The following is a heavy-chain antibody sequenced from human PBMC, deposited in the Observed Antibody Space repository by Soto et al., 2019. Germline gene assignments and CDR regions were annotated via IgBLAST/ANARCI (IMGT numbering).Heavy chain of an antibody. CDR2: INQDGSLK. CDR3: ARNIVVEVAEVAAKTDAFDI. Sequence: GGSLRLSCAASGLTFSTYWMTWVRQAPGKGLEWVANINQDGSLKYYADSAKGRFTISRDNARNSLYLQMNSLRDEDTAVYYCARNIVVEVAEVAAKTDAFDIWGQGTMVTVSS. J-gene: IGHJ3*02. D-gene: IGHD2-15*01. CDR1: GLTFSTYW. V-gene: IGHV3-7*01.